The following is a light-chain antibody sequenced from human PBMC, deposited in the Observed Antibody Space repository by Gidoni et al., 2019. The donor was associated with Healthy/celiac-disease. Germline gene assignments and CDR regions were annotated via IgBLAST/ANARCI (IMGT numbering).Light chain of an antibody. CDR1: ASVSSY. CDR3: QQRSNWPSYT. Sequence: IVLTQSPATLSLSPGERATLSCRASASVSSYLSLYQQKPGQAPRLLIYDASNRATGTPARFSGSGSGTDFTLTISSLEPEDFAVYYCQQRSNWPSYTFGQGTKLEIK. V-gene: IGKV3-11*01. CDR2: DAS. J-gene: IGKJ2*01.